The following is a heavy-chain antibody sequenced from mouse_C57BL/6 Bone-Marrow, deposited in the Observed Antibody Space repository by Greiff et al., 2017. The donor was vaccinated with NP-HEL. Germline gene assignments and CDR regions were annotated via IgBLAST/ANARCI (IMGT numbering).Heavy chain of an antibody. J-gene: IGHJ3*01. D-gene: IGHD2-2*01. CDR1: GFTFSSYA. CDR2: ISDGGSYT. V-gene: IGHV5-4*01. CDR3: ARELMVTTGD. Sequence: EVMLVESGGGLVKPGGYLKLSCAASGFTFSSYAMSWVRQTPEKRLEWVATISDGGSYTYYPDNVKGRFTISRDNAKNNLYLQMSHLKSEDTAMYYCARELMVTTGDWGQGTLVTVSA.